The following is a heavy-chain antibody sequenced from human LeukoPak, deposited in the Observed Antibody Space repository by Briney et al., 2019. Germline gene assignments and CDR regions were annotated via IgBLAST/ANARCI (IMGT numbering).Heavy chain of an antibody. D-gene: IGHD2-2*02. J-gene: IGHJ5*02. CDR1: GYTFTSYD. V-gene: IGHV1-8*01. CDR3: ARLVPVYCSSTSCYTGNWFAP. CDR2: MNPNSGNT. Sequence: ASVKVSCKASGYTFTSYDINWVRQATGQGLEWMGWMNPNSGNTGYAQKFQGRVTMTRNTSISTAYMELSSLRSEDTAVYYCARLVPVYCSSTSCYTGNWFAPWGQGTLVTVSS.